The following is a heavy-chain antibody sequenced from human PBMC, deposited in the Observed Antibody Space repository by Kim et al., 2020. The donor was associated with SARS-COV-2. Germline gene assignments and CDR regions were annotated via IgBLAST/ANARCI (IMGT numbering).Heavy chain of an antibody. Sequence: ASVKVSCKTSGYSFAHYYLNWVRQAPGQGLEWLGWINPDTGVTKYAQKFQGRVTMTGDRSIITAYLDLRSLKSDDTAVYYCARLLTGEDFWGPGTLVTV. D-gene: IGHD3-9*01. CDR2: INPDTGVT. CDR1: GYSFAHYY. CDR3: ARLLTGEDF. J-gene: IGHJ4*02. V-gene: IGHV1-2*02.